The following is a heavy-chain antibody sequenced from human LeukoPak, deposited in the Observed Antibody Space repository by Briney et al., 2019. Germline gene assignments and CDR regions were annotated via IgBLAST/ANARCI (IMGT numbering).Heavy chain of an antibody. CDR1: GASINNSY. J-gene: IGHJ5*01. CDR3: ARSRGNSWSWFDS. CDR2: IYNSGDT. V-gene: IGHV4-4*07. Sequence: SETLSLTCTVSGASINNSYWSWIRQPAGRGLEWIGRIYNSGDTNYNPSLKSRATMSLDNAKNQFSLKMTSVTAADTAVYYCARSRGNSWSWFDSWGQGILVTVSS. D-gene: IGHD6-13*01.